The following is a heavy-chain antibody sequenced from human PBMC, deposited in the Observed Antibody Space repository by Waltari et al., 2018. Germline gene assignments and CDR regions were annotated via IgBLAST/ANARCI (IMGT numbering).Heavy chain of an antibody. Sequence: EVQLVESGGGLVQPGGSLKLSCAVSGFTFSASTMHWVRQATGKGLGWVGRIKSKSKNYATENAASVIGRFTISRDDSTNTAYLQMNSLKIEDTAIYYCTRHDERVRGEDFDYWGQGTLVTVSS. V-gene: IGHV3-73*01. CDR2: IKSKSKNYAT. D-gene: IGHD3-16*01. CDR1: GFTFSAST. J-gene: IGHJ4*02. CDR3: TRHDERVRGEDFDY.